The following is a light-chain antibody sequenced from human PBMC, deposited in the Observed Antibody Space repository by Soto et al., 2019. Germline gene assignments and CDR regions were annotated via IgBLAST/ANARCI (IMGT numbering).Light chain of an antibody. CDR3: QTWGTGSAFVV. Sequence: QSVLTQSPSASASLGASVKLTCTLSSGHSNYAIAWHQQQPEKGPRYLMKVNSGGSHIKGDGIPDRFSGSSSGAERYLFISGLQSEDGADYYCQTWGTGSAFVVFGGGTQLTVL. CDR2: VNSGGSH. CDR1: SGHSNYA. J-gene: IGLJ7*01. V-gene: IGLV4-69*01.